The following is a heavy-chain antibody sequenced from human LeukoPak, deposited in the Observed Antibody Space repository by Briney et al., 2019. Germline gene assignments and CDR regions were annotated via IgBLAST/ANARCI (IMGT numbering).Heavy chain of an antibody. D-gene: IGHD6-6*01. CDR3: ARDRAARPHFDY. CDR1: GGSISSGGYY. J-gene: IGHJ4*02. Sequence: PSETLSLTCTVSGGSISSGGYYWSWIRQHPGKGLERIGYIYYSGSTYYNPSLKSRVTISVDTSKNQFSLKLSSVTAADTAVYYCARDRAARPHFDYWGQGTLVTVSS. V-gene: IGHV4-31*03. CDR2: IYYSGST.